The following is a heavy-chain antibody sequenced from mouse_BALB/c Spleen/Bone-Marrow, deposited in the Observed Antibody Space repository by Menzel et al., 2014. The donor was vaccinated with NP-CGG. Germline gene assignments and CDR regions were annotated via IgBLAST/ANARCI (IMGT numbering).Heavy chain of an antibody. Sequence: EVKLVESGGGLVKPGGSLKLSCAASGFTFSSYAMSWVRQSPEKRLEWVAEISSGGLYTYYPDTVTGRFTISRDNAKNSRYQEMSSLRSEDTAMYYCARGGNYLDYWGQGATLTVSS. J-gene: IGHJ2*01. CDR3: ARGGNYLDY. V-gene: IGHV5-9-4*01. CDR1: GFTFSSYA. CDR2: ISSGGLYT.